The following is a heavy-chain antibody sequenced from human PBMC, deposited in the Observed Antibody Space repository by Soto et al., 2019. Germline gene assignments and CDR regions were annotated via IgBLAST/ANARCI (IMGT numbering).Heavy chain of an antibody. CDR3: AKQGFYWYFDI. J-gene: IGHJ2*01. CDR2: VSGSADST. CDR1: GFTFSIYT. V-gene: IGHV3-23*01. Sequence: EAQLLESGGGLAQPGGSLRLSCAASGFTFSIYTMHWVRQTPGKGLEWVAGVSGSADSTYYPEALKGRFSISRDNAKITVDLQIDSLTAEDTAVYYCAKQGFYWYFDIWGRGTLVTVSS.